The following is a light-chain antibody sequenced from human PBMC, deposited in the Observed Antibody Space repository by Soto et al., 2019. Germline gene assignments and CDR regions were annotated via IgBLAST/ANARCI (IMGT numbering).Light chain of an antibody. CDR2: HAS. CDR3: QQSDSSSYT. Sequence: EIVLTQYPGTLSLSPGERANLSCRASQSVSNNYLAWYKQKSGQAPRLLIYHASSRATGIPDRFSGSGSGTDFTLTISRLEPEDCAVYYCQQSDSSSYTFGQGTKLEIK. V-gene: IGKV3-20*01. CDR1: QSVSNNY. J-gene: IGKJ2*01.